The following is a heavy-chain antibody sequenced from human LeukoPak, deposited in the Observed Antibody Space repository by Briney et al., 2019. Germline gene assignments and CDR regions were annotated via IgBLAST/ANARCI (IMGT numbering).Heavy chain of an antibody. Sequence: GGSLRLSCAASGFTFSSYSMNWVRQAPGKGLEWVSYISSSSSTIYYADSVKGRFTISRDNAKNSLYLQMNSLRAEDTAVYYCAAQLRYFDWLLLPYFDYWGQGTLVTVSS. CDR1: GFTFSSYS. D-gene: IGHD3-9*01. J-gene: IGHJ4*02. CDR2: ISSSSSTI. CDR3: AAQLRYFDWLLLPYFDY. V-gene: IGHV3-48*01.